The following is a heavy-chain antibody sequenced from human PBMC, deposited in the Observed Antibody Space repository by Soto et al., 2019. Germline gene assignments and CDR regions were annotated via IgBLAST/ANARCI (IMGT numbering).Heavy chain of an antibody. CDR1: GVTVSSNY. Sequence: EVQLVESGGGLVQPGGSLRLSCAASGVTVSSNYMSWVRQAPGKGLEWVSVIYSGGSTYYADSVKGRFTISRDNSKNTLYLQMISLRGEDTAVYYCARNGYNWGGGYFDYGGRGTLVAVSS. D-gene: IGHD1-1*01. CDR3: ARNGYNWGGGYFDY. CDR2: IYSGGST. V-gene: IGHV3-66*01. J-gene: IGHJ4*02.